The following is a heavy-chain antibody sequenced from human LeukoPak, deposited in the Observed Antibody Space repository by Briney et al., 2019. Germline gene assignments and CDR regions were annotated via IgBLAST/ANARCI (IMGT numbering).Heavy chain of an antibody. J-gene: IGHJ6*02. CDR2: IYPGDSDT. CDR1: GYTFTNHW. D-gene: IGHD3-22*01. CDR3: ARHSVQGDSSGEYGMDV. V-gene: IGHV5-51*01. Sequence: GESLKISCKGSGYTFTNHWIGWVRQMPGRGLEWVAMIYPGDSDTRFSPSFQGQVTISADKSISTAYLQWSSLKASDTAMYYCARHSVQGDSSGEYGMDVWGQGTTVTVSS.